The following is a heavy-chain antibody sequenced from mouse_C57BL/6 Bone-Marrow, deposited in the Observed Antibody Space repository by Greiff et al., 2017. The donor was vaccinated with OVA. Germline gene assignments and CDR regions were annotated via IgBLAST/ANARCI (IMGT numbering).Heavy chain of an antibody. J-gene: IGHJ2*01. V-gene: IGHV14-4*01. Sequence: EVKLMESGAELVRPGASVKLSCTASGFNIKDDYMNWVKQRPEQGLEWIGWIDPENGDTEYASKFQGKATITADASSNTAYLQLSSLTSEDTAVYYCTTRNGNFDYWGQGTTLTVSS. CDR2: IDPENGDT. CDR3: TTRNGNFDY. D-gene: IGHD2-1*01. CDR1: GFNIKDDY.